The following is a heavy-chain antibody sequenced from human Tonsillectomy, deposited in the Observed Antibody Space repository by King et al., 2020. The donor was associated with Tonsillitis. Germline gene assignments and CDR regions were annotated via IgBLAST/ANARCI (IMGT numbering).Heavy chain of an antibody. CDR3: ARRRDSPPYFFDL. D-gene: IGHD5-18*01. J-gene: IGHJ4*02. V-gene: IGHV5-10-1*01. CDR1: DGTFSSYW. CDR2: VSPFASRA. Sequence: VQLVQSGAEVKKPGESLTISCEFSDGTFSSYWVSWLRQKPGEGPQWLATVSPFASRAIYNPSFEGHVAMSVALSTTYLQWRSLQASDSGIYFCARRRDSPPYFFDLWGRGTLVTVTS.